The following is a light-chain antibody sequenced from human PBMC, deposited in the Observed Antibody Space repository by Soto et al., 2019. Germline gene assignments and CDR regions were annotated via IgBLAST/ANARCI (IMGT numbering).Light chain of an antibody. V-gene: IGKV3-11*01. CDR1: QSVSSY. Sequence: EIVLTQFPATLSLSPGEGATLSCRASQSVSSYLAWYQQKRGQAPRLLIYDSSNRATGIPARFSGSGSGTDFSLTISSLEPEDFAVYYCQQRSSWPLTFGGGTKVDI. J-gene: IGKJ4*01. CDR2: DSS. CDR3: QQRSSWPLT.